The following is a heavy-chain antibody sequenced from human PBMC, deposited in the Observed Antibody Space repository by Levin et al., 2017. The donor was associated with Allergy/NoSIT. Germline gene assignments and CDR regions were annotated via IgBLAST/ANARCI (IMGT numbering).Heavy chain of an antibody. CDR3: ARVSLDIVYYYYYMDG. Sequence: GGSLRLSCAASGFTVSSNYMSWVRQAPGKGLEWVSVIYSGGSTYYADSVKGRFTISRDNSKNTLYLQMNSLRAEDTAVYYCARVSLDIVYYYYYMDGWGKGTTVTVSS. J-gene: IGHJ6*03. D-gene: IGHD2-15*01. CDR2: IYSGGST. V-gene: IGHV3-53*01. CDR1: GFTVSSNY.